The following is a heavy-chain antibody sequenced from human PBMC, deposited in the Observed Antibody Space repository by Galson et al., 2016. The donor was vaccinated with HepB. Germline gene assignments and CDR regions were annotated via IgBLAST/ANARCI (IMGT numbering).Heavy chain of an antibody. CDR3: AGDGAYGQSFVWFDP. D-gene: IGHD2-21*01. V-gene: IGHV4-59*01. CDR1: GDSINHFY. CDR2: ISDTGRT. Sequence: SETLSLTCTISGDSINHFYWSWIRQPPGKGLEWVGYISDTGRTQYNPSLKSRVTISRDTSKNQFSLKVTSATTAATAVYYCAGDGAYGQSFVWFDPWGQGALVTVSS. J-gene: IGHJ5*02.